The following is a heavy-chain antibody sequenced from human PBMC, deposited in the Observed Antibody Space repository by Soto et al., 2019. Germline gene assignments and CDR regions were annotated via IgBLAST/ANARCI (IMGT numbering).Heavy chain of an antibody. CDR2: IYYSGST. CDR3: ARLGEYYQSLDP. D-gene: IGHD2-2*01. J-gene: IGHJ5*02. CDR1: GGSLSSGDYY. V-gene: IGHV4-30-4*02. Sequence: SDTLSLTCTVSGGSLSSGDYYWSWIRQPPGKGLEWIGYIYYSGSTYYNPSLKSRVTISLDTSKNQFSLKLSSVTAADTAVYYCARLGEYYQSLDPWGQGTLVTVSS.